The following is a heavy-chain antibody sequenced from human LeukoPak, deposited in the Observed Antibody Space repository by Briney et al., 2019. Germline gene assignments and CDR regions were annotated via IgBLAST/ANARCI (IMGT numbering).Heavy chain of an antibody. CDR1: GYTFTSYG. CDR2: ISAYNGNT. J-gene: IGHJ4*02. V-gene: IGHV1-18*01. D-gene: IGHD3-22*01. Sequence: ASVKVSCKASGYTFTSYGISWVRQAPGQGLEWMGWISAYNGNTNYAQKLQGRVTMTTDTSTSTAYMELRSLRSDDTAVYYCARDQPFLQYYYDSSGYLLDYWGQGTLVTVSS. CDR3: ARDQPFLQYYYDSSGYLLDY.